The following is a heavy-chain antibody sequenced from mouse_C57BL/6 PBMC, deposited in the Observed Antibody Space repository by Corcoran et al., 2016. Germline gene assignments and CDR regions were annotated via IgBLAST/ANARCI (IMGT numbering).Heavy chain of an antibody. J-gene: IGHJ3*01. D-gene: IGHD1-1*01. CDR2: INTYSGVP. CDR3: ARNYGSSPAWFAY. CDR1: GYTFTTYG. Sequence: QIQLVQSGPELKKPGETVKISCKASGYTFTTYGMSWVKQAPGKGLKWMGWINTYSGVPTYADDFKVRFAFSLETSASTAYLQINNLKNEDTATYFCARNYGSSPAWFAYWGQGTLVTVSA. V-gene: IGHV9-3*01.